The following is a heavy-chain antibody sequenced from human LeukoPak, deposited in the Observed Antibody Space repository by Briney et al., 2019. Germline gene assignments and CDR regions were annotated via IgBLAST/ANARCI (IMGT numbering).Heavy chain of an antibody. CDR1: GGTFSSYA. Sequence: ASVKVSCKASGGTFSSYAISWVRQAPGQGLEWMGGIIPIFGTANYAQKLQGRVTMTTDTSTGTAYMELRSLRSDDTAVYYCARDELIVVVPAAYDYWGQGTLVTVSS. J-gene: IGHJ4*02. CDR2: IIPIFGTA. V-gene: IGHV1-69*05. D-gene: IGHD2-2*01. CDR3: ARDELIVVVPAAYDY.